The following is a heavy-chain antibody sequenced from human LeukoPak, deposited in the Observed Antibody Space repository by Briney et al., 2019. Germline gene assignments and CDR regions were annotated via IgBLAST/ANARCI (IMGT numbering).Heavy chain of an antibody. V-gene: IGHV3-66*01. D-gene: IGHD1-26*01. CDR1: GFTVSSNY. CDR2: NYGGGST. Sequence: WGSLRLSCAASGFTVSSNYMSWVRQAPGKGLEWVSFNYGGGSTYYADSVKGRFTISVDNSKNTLYCQMETLRAGDTVVYYCARXILGAFNWLDPRGQGTLVTVSS. J-gene: IGHJ5*02. CDR3: ARXILGAFNWLDP.